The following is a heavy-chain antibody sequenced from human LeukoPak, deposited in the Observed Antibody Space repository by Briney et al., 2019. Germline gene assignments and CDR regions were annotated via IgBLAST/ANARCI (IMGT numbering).Heavy chain of an antibody. CDR2: IYSGGST. V-gene: IGHV3-53*01. CDR3: ARDPGIAAAGTYYYYGMDV. Sequence: GGSLRLSCAASGFTFSSYAMHWVRQAPGKGLEWVSVIYSGGSTYYADSVKGRFTISRDNSKNTLYLQMNSLRAEDTAVYYCARDPGIAAAGTYYYYGMDVWGQGTTVTVSS. J-gene: IGHJ6*02. D-gene: IGHD6-13*01. CDR1: GFTFSSYA.